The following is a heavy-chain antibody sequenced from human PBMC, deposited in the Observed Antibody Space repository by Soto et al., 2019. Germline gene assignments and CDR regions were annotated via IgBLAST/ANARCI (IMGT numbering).Heavy chain of an antibody. V-gene: IGHV3-23*01. CDR1: GFTFNNYA. J-gene: IGHJ4*02. CDR2: ISGGGDTT. Sequence: GSLRLSCAASGFTFNNYAMTWVRQAPGKGLEWVSAISGGGDTTSYADSVKGRFTVSRDGSKNTLYLQMSSLRAEDTALYYCAKGRGGSGSLTPRVDFWGQGTLVTVSS. CDR3: AKGRGGSGSLTPRVDF. D-gene: IGHD3-10*01.